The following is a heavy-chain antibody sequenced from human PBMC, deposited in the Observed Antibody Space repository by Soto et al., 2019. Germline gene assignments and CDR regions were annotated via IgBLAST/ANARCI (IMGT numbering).Heavy chain of an antibody. CDR3: ARGATRDNMMDSP. V-gene: IGHV3-53*01. J-gene: IGHJ5*02. Sequence: GGSLRLSCAASGFTVSSYYMSWVRQAPGKGLEWVSVLYSAGTTYYADSVKGRFTISRDNSKNTLYLQMNNLRAEDTAVYYCARGATRDNMMDSPCAQRTPVTVSS. CDR1: GFTVSSYY. D-gene: IGHD3-16*01. CDR2: LYSAGTT.